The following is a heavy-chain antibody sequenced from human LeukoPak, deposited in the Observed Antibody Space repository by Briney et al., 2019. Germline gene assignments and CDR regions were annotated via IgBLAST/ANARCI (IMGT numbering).Heavy chain of an antibody. D-gene: IGHD3-9*01. CDR1: GFTVSSNY. Sequence: GGSLRLSCAASGFTVSSNYMSWVRQAPGKGLEWVSVIYSGGSTNYADSVRGRFTISRDNSINTLYLQVNSLSAEDTAVYYCARVRLVHGVDYWGQGTLVTVSS. V-gene: IGHV3-66*01. CDR3: ARVRLVHGVDY. CDR2: IYSGGST. J-gene: IGHJ4*02.